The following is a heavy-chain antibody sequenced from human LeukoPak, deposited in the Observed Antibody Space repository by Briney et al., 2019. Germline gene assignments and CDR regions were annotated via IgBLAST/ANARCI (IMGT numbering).Heavy chain of an antibody. CDR2: IYYSGSS. CDR1: GGSISGYH. CDR3: ARVPRSYYYYYYMDV. J-gene: IGHJ6*03. Sequence: KPSETLSLTCNVSGGSISGYHWSWIRQPLGKGLEWLGYIYYSGSSNYNPSLKSRVTISVDTSKNQFSLKLSSVTAADTAVYYCARVPRSYYYYYYMDVWGKGTTVTVSS. V-gene: IGHV4-59*01.